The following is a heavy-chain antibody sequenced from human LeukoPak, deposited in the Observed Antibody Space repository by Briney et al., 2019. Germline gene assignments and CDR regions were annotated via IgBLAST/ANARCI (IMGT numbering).Heavy chain of an antibody. J-gene: IGHJ4*02. CDR3: AKDETYGDYVRGPLDC. Sequence: GGSLRLSCVASGFNFGSYWMDWVRQAPGRGLEWVAQIKEDGSKKEYVESVKGRFTISRDNAKNSLFLQMISLRAEDTAVYYCAKDETYGDYVRGPLDCWGQGTLVTVSS. V-gene: IGHV3-7*05. CDR1: GFNFGSYW. CDR2: IKEDGSKK. D-gene: IGHD4-17*01.